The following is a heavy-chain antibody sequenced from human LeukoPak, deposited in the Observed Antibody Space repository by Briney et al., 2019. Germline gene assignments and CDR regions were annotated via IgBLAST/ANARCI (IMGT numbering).Heavy chain of an antibody. J-gene: IGHJ4*02. D-gene: IGHD3-9*01. CDR3: ARGHNFGRLHPFDY. Sequence: GGSLRLSCAASGFTFSNYAMSWVRQAPGKGLEWVSVIYSGGSTYYADSVKGRFTISRDNSKNTLYLQMNSLRAEDTAVYYCARGHNFGRLHPFDYWGQGTLVTVSS. V-gene: IGHV3-66*01. CDR1: GFTFSNYA. CDR2: IYSGGST.